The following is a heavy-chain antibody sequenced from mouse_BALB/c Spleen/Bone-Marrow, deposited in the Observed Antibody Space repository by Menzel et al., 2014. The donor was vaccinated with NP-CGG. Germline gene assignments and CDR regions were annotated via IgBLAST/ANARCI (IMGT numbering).Heavy chain of an antibody. V-gene: IGHV5-6-3*01. CDR2: LNSNGGST. D-gene: IGHD1-1*01. Sequence: EVHLVESGGGLVQPGGSLKLSCAASGFTFSSYGMSWVRPTPDKRLELVATLNSNGGSTYYPDRVKGRFTLSRDNAKNTRYLQMSRLKSEDTAMYYCARDGSSYEGNYFDYWGQGTTLTVSS. CDR3: ARDGSSYEGNYFDY. CDR1: GFTFSSYG. J-gene: IGHJ2*01.